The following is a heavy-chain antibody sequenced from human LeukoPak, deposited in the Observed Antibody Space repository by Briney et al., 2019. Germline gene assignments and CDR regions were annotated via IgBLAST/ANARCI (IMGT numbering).Heavy chain of an antibody. CDR3: ARWAYSGSYREDY. V-gene: IGHV1-69*04. J-gene: IGHJ4*02. CDR2: IIPILGIA. CDR1: GGTFSSYA. Sequence: GSSVKVSCKAFGGTFSSYAISWVRQAPGQGLEWMGRIIPILGIANYAQKFQGRVTITADKSTSTAYMELSSLRSEDTAVYYCARWAYSGSYREDYWGQGTLVTVSS. D-gene: IGHD1-26*01.